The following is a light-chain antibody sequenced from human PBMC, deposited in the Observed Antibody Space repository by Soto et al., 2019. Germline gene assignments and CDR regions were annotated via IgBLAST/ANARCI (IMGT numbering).Light chain of an antibody. V-gene: IGKV1-5*01. J-gene: IGKJ1*01. CDR1: QSISSW. CDR3: QQYENYWT. Sequence: DIQMTQSPSTLSAPAGDRVTITCRASQSISSWLAWYQHKPVKAPKLLIYDASNLDSGVPSRFSGSGSGTEFSLTISNLQPDDCATYYCQQYENYWTFGQGTKVDIK. CDR2: DAS.